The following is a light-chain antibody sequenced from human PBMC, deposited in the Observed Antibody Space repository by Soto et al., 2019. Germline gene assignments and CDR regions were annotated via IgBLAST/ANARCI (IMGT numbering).Light chain of an antibody. V-gene: IGKV2-30*01. J-gene: IGKJ5*01. CDR1: QSLVYSDGNTY. CDR3: MQVTHWPPVT. Sequence: DVVMTQSPLSLPVTLGQPASISCRSSQSLVYSDGNTYLNWFQQRPGQSPRRLIYKVSNRDSGVPDRFSGSGSATDFTLKISRVEAEDVGVYYFMQVTHWPPVTFGQGTRLEIK. CDR2: KVS.